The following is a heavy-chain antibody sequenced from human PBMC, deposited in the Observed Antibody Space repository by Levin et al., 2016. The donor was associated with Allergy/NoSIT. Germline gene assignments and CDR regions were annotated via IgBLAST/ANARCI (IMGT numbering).Heavy chain of an antibody. CDR3: ARLDSGSRSFDI. CDR2: ISSRSSYM. D-gene: IGHD1-26*01. Sequence: GRSLKISCAASGFTFSIYSMNWVRQAPGKGLEWVSSISSRSSYMYYADSVKGRFTISRDDAKKSLYLQMNSLRAADTAVYYCARLDSGSRSFDIWGQGTMVTVSS. CDR1: GFTFSIYS. V-gene: IGHV3-21*01. J-gene: IGHJ3*02.